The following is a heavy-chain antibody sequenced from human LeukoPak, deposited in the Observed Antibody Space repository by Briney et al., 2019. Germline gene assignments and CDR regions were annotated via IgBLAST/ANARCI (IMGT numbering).Heavy chain of an antibody. J-gene: IGHJ4*02. D-gene: IGHD6-19*01. CDR3: AREYSSGWGLDY. CDR2: IYYSGST. V-gene: IGHV4-61*01. CDR1: GGSISSSSYY. Sequence: SETLSLTCTVSGGSISSSSYYWSWIRQPPGKGLERIGYIYYSGSTNYNPCLKSRVTISVDTSKNQFSLKLSSVTAADTAVYYCAREYSSGWGLDYWGQGTLVTVSS.